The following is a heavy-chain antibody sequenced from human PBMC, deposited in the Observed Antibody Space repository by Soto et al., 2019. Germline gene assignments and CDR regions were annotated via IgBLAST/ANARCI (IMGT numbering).Heavy chain of an antibody. D-gene: IGHD1-1*01. CDR3: VRDGTKTLRDWFDP. CDR2: IYATGTT. Sequence: PSETLSLSCTVSGASISGFYWSWIRKSAGKGLEWIGRIYATGTTDYNPSLKSRVMMSVDTSKKQFSLKLRSVTAADTAVYYCVRDGTKTLRDWFDPWGQGISVTVSS. J-gene: IGHJ5*02. V-gene: IGHV4-4*07. CDR1: GASISGFY.